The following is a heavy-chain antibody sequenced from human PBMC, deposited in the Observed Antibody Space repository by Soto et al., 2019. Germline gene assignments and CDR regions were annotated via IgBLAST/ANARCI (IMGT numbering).Heavy chain of an antibody. CDR3: ARDVITMVRGATEFEYFQH. CDR1: GFTFSSYS. J-gene: IGHJ1*01. V-gene: IGHV3-48*02. CDR2: ISSSSSTI. D-gene: IGHD3-10*01. Sequence: PGGSLRLSCAASGFTFSSYSMNWVRQAPGKGLEWVSYISSSSSTIYYADSVKGRFTISRDNAKNSLYLQMNSLRDEDTAVYYCARDVITMVRGATEFEYFQHWGQGTLVTVSS.